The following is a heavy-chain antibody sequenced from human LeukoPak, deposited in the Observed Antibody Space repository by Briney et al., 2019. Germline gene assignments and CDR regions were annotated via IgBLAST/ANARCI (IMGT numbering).Heavy chain of an antibody. Sequence: GGTLRLSCAASGFTFSSYGMSWVRQAPGKGLEWVSGISGNSGTTYYADSVKGRFTISRDNAKNSLYLQMNSLRAEDTAVYYCASEGYYYYMDVWGKGTTVTVSS. J-gene: IGHJ6*03. CDR3: ASEGYYYYMDV. V-gene: IGHV3-23*01. CDR2: ISGNSGTT. CDR1: GFTFSSYG.